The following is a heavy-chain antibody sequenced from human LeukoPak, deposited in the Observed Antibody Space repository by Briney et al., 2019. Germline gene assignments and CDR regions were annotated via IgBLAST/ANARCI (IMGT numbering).Heavy chain of an antibody. V-gene: IGHV3-53*01. CDR3: ARERWRGDYGSYFDY. Sequence: PGGSLRLPCTVSGFTVSSNSMSWVRQAPGKGLEWVSFIYSDNTHYSDSVKGRFTISRDNSKNTLYLQMNSLRAEDTAVYYCARERWRGDYGSYFDYWGQGTLVTVSS. CDR2: IYSDNT. J-gene: IGHJ4*02. D-gene: IGHD4-17*01. CDR1: GFTVSSNS.